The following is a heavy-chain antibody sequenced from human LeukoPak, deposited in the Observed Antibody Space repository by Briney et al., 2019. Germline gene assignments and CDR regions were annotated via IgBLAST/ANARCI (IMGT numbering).Heavy chain of an antibody. CDR3: ARGVVTKNTAMVIKDDY. V-gene: IGHV1-69*05. J-gene: IGHJ4*02. Sequence: EASVKVSCKASGGTFSSYAISWVRQAPGQGLEWMGRINPIFGTANYAQKFQGRVTITTDESTSTAYMELSSLRSEDTAVYYCARGVVTKNTAMVIKDDYWGQGTLVTVSS. CDR2: INPIFGTA. CDR1: GGTFSSYA. D-gene: IGHD5-18*01.